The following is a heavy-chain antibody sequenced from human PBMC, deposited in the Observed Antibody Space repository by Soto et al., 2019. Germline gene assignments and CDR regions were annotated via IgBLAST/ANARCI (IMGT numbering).Heavy chain of an antibody. V-gene: IGHV3-23*01. CDR3: AKDLVFPYYQEANY. CDR2: ISGSGGST. D-gene: IGHD3-10*01. CDR1: GSTFTSYA. J-gene: IGHJ4*02. Sequence: EVQLLESGVALLQPGGSLGLSGAASGSTFTSYAISWVRQAPGKGPEWVSAISGSGGSTYYADSVKGRFTISRDNSKNTLYLQMISLRAEDTAVYYCAKDLVFPYYQEANYWGQGTLVTVSS.